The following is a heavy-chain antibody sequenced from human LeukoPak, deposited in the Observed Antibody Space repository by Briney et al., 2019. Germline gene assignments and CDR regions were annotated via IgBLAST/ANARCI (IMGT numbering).Heavy chain of an antibody. CDR3: ARGSDYGVFYYYYYMDV. D-gene: IGHD4-17*01. J-gene: IGHJ6*03. V-gene: IGHV6-1*01. Sequence: SQTLSLTCAISGDSVSSNSAAWNWIRQSPSRGLEWLGRTYYRSKWYNDYAVSVKSRITINPDTSKNQFSLKLSSVTAADTAVYYCARGSDYGVFYYYYYMDVWGKGTTVTVSS. CDR1: GDSVSSNSAA. CDR2: TYYRSKWYN.